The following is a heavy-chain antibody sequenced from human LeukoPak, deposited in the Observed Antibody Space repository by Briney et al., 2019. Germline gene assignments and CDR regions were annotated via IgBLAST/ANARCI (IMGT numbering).Heavy chain of an antibody. Sequence: SETLSLTCAVYGGSFSGYYWSWIRQPPGKGLEWIGEINDNGTTNYNPSLKSRVTISEDTFRNQFSLKLSSVTAADTAVYYCARSGRYQIYWGRGTLVTVSS. CDR2: INDNGTT. D-gene: IGHD3-10*01. V-gene: IGHV4-34*01. CDR1: GGSFSGYY. J-gene: IGHJ4*02. CDR3: ARSGRYQIY.